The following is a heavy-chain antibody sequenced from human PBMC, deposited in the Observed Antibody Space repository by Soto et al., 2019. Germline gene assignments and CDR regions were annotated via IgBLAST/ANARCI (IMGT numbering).Heavy chain of an antibody. V-gene: IGHV3-48*02. CDR2: ISSSSSTI. CDR1: GFTFSSYS. CDR3: ARDTPGFYCSSTSCPRFDY. Sequence: EVQLVESGGGLVQPGGSLRLSCAASGFTFSSYSMNWVRQAPGKGLEWVSYISSSSSTIYYADSVKGRFTISRDNAKNSLYLQINSLRDEDTAVYYCARDTPGFYCSSTSCPRFDYWGQGTLVTVSS. D-gene: IGHD2-2*01. J-gene: IGHJ4*02.